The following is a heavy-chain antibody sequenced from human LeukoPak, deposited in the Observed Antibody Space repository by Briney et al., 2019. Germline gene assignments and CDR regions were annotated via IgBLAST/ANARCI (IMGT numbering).Heavy chain of an antibody. CDR3: ARPSSTDYV. D-gene: IGHD2-2*01. J-gene: IGHJ4*02. V-gene: IGHV1-2*02. Sequence: ASVKVSCKASGYTFTDYYYIHWVRQAPGQGLEWMGWLNPKSGDTNYAQKFQGRVTVTRDTSISTAYMELSRLRSDDTAVYYCARPSSTDYVWGQGTRVTVSS. CDR1: GYTFTDYY. CDR2: LNPKSGDT.